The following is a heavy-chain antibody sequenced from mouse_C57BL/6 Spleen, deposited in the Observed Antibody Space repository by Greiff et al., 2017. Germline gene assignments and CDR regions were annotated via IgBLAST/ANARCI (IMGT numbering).Heavy chain of an antibody. CDR2: ILPGSGST. CDR3: ARYDGYPYYYAMDY. D-gene: IGHD2-3*01. Sequence: KLSCKATGYTFTGYWIEWVKQRPGHGLEWIGEILPGSGSTNYNEKFKGKATFTADTSSNTAYMQLSSLTTEDSAIYYCARYDGYPYYYAMDYWGQGTSVTVSS. J-gene: IGHJ4*01. V-gene: IGHV1-9*01. CDR1: GYTFTGYW.